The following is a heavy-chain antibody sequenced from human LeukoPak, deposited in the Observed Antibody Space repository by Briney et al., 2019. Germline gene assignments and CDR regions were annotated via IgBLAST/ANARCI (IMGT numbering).Heavy chain of an antibody. V-gene: IGHV4-59*01. J-gene: IGHJ5*02. Sequence: SETLSLTCTVSGGSISSYYWSWIRQPPGKGLEWIGYIYYSGSTNYNPSLKSRVTISVDTSKNQFSLKLSSVTAADTAVYYCARDQRGSSSGDWFDHWGQGTLVTVSS. CDR3: ARDQRGSSSGDWFDH. CDR2: IYYSGST. CDR1: GGSISSYY. D-gene: IGHD1-26*01.